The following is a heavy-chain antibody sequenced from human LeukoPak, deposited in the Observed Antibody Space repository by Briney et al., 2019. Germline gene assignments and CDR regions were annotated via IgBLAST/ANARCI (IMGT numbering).Heavy chain of an antibody. Sequence: GGSLRLSCAASGFIFSNYAIHWVRQAPGKGLEWVAVISYDGSNKYYADSVKGRFTISRDNSKTTLYLQMNSLRAEDTAVYYCARDPRYWGQGTLVTVSS. CDR2: ISYDGSNK. CDR3: ARDPRY. J-gene: IGHJ4*02. CDR1: GFIFSNYA. V-gene: IGHV3-30*04.